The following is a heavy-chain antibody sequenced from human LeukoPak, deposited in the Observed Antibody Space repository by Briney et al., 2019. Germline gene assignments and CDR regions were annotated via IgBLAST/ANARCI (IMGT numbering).Heavy chain of an antibody. CDR1: GYTFTGYY. CDR2: INPNSGGT. CDR3: ARVGYSSTGFDY. V-gene: IGHV1-2*04. Sequence: GASVKVSCKASGYTFTGYYMHWVRQAPGQGLEWMGWINPNSGGTNYAQKFQGWVTMTRDTSVSTAYMELSRLRSDGTAVYYCARVGYSSTGFDYWGQGTLVTVSS. D-gene: IGHD6-13*01. J-gene: IGHJ4*02.